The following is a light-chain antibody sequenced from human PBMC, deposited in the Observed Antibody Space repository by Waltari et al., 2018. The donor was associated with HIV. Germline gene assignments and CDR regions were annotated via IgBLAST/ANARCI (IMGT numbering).Light chain of an antibody. CDR1: SRDVGGYNF. Sequence: QSALTQPASVSGSPGQSITISCSGTSRDVGGYNFASWYQKQPGKAPKLIIYDASNRPSGVFIRCAGFKSGNTASMTVSGLQAEDEADDYCCSYRRRSNIFYVFGGWTKVTVL. CDR3: CSYRRRSNIFYV. V-gene: IGLV2-14*03. J-gene: IGLJ1*01. CDR2: DAS.